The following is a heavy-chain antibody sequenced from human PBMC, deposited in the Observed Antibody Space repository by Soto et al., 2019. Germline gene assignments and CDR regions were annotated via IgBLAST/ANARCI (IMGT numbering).Heavy chain of an antibody. CDR2: IKSKTDGGTT. Sequence: GSLRLSCAASGFTFSDAWINWVRQAPGKGLEWVGRIKSKTDGGTTDYAEPVKGRFAISRDDSNNMVYLQMNSLKIEDTAVYYCTTDSYSTIIIVRFDYRGHGTLVTAPQ. CDR3: TTDSYSTIIIVRFDY. J-gene: IGHJ4*01. V-gene: IGHV3-15*07. D-gene: IGHD3-22*01. CDR1: GFTFSDAW.